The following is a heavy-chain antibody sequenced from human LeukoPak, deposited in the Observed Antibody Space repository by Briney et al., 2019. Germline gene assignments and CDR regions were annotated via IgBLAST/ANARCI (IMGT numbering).Heavy chain of an antibody. CDR3: ASDQGLNLDAFDI. CDR2: TYYRSKWYN. J-gene: IGHJ3*02. D-gene: IGHD3/OR15-3a*01. Sequence: SQTLSLTCAISGDSVSSNSGAWNWIRQSPSRGLEWLGRTYYRSKWYNDYAVSVKSRITIMPDTSKNQFSLQLNSVTPEDTAVHYCASDQGLNLDAFDIWGQGTMVTVSS. CDR1: GDSVSSNSGA. V-gene: IGHV6-1*01.